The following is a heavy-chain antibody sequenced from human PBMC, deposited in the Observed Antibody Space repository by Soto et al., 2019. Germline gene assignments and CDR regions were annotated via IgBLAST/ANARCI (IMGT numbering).Heavy chain of an antibody. D-gene: IGHD3-22*01. V-gene: IGHV4-38-2*01. CDR1: GYSISSGYY. CDR3: ARVGPWVPYYYDSSPYTFENWFDP. J-gene: IGHJ5*02. CDR2: IYHGGST. Sequence: LSLTCAVSGYSISSGYYWGWLRQPPGKGLEWLGSIYHGGSTYYNPSLNSRVTLSIDMTNNHVSLILNSVTAADTAVYYCARVGPWVPYYYDSSPYTFENWFDPWGQGTLVTVSS.